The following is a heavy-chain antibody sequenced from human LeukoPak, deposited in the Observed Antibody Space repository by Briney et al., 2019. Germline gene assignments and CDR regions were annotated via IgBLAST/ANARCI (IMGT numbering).Heavy chain of an antibody. V-gene: IGHV3-30*04. Sequence: GRSLRLSCAASGFTFSSYAMHWVRQAPGKGLEWVAVISYDGSNKYYADSVEGRFTISRDNSKNTLYLQMNSLRAEDTAVYYCARVRDAGYFDYWGQGTLVTVSS. J-gene: IGHJ4*02. CDR1: GFTFSSYA. CDR3: ARVRDAGYFDY. CDR2: ISYDGSNK. D-gene: IGHD5-24*01.